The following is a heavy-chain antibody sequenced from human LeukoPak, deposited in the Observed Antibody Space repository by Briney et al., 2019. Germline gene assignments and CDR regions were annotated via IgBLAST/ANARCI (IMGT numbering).Heavy chain of an antibody. Sequence: GASVKISCKVSGYTLTELSMHWVRQAPGKGLEWMGGFDPEDGETIYAQKFQGRVTMTEDTSTDTAYMELSSLRSEDTAVYYCATVSPNIVVVVAANGAGEAFDIWGQGTMVTVSS. CDR2: FDPEDGET. CDR1: GYTLTELS. CDR3: ATVSPNIVVVVAANGAGEAFDI. V-gene: IGHV1-24*01. D-gene: IGHD2-15*01. J-gene: IGHJ3*02.